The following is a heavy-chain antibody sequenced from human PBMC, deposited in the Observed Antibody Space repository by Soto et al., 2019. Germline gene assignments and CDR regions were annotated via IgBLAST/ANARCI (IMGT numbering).Heavy chain of an antibody. J-gene: IGHJ4*02. D-gene: IGHD3-22*01. CDR1: GYTFTSYA. CDR2: ISAYNGNT. Sequence: ASVKVSCKASGYTFTSYAISWVRQAPGQGLEWMGWISAYNGNTNYAQKLQGRVTMTTDTSTSTAYMELRSLRSDDTAVYYCASRTETYYYDSSGYLPFDYWGQGTLVTVSS. V-gene: IGHV1-18*01. CDR3: ASRTETYYYDSSGYLPFDY.